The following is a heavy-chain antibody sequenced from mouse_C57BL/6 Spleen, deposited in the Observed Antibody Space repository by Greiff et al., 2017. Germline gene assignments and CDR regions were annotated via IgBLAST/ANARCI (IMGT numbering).Heavy chain of an antibody. Sequence: QVQLQQPGAELVMPGASVKLSCKASGYTFTSYWMHWVKQRPGQGLEWIGEIDPSDSYTNYNQKFKGKSTLTVDKSSSTAYMQLSSLTSEASAVYYCARWGNYYGSSYEAYWGQGTLVTV. CDR3: ARWGNYYGSSYEAY. CDR2: IDPSDSYT. CDR1: GYTFTSYW. D-gene: IGHD1-1*01. J-gene: IGHJ3*01. V-gene: IGHV1-69*01.